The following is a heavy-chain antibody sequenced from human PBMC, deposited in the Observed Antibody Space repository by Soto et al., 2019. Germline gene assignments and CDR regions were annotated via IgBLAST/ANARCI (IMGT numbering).Heavy chain of an antibody. J-gene: IGHJ4*02. CDR2: INSDGSST. V-gene: IGHV3-74*01. D-gene: IGHD1-26*01. Sequence: GGSLRLSCAASGFTFSSYWMHWVRQAPGKGLVWVSRINSDGSSTSYADSVKGRFTISRDNAKNTLYLQMNSLRAEDTAVYYCARVGYSGPHFDYWGQGNLVTVSS. CDR3: ARVGYSGPHFDY. CDR1: GFTFSSYW.